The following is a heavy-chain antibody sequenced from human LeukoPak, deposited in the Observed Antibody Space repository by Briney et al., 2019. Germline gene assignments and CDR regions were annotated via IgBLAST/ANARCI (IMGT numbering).Heavy chain of an antibody. V-gene: IGHV4-34*01. Sequence: PSETLSLTCAVYGGSFSGYYWSWIRQPPGKGLERIGEINHSGSTNYNPSLKSRVTISVDTSKNQFSLKLSSVTAADTAVYYCARRGPDIVVVPAAMGAAAGTCFDYWGQGTLVTVSS. CDR3: ARRGPDIVVVPAAMGAAAGTCFDY. CDR1: GGSFSGYY. CDR2: INHSGST. D-gene: IGHD2-2*01. J-gene: IGHJ4*02.